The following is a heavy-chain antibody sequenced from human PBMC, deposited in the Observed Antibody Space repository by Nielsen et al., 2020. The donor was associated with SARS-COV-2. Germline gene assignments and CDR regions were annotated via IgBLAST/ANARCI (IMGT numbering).Heavy chain of an antibody. V-gene: IGHV3-15*01. J-gene: IGHJ4*02. Sequence: GKSLKISCAASGFTFSNAWMSWVRQAPGKGLEWVGRIKSKTDGGTTDYAAPVKGRFTISRDDSKNTLYLQMNSLKTEDTAVYYCTTDPRVTIFGVVIISGDYWGQGTLVTVSS. CDR3: TTDPRVTIFGVVIISGDY. D-gene: IGHD3-3*01. CDR2: IKSKTDGGTT. CDR1: GFTFSNAW.